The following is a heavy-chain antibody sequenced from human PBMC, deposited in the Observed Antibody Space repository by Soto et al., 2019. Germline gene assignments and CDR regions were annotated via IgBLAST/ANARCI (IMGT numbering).Heavy chain of an antibody. V-gene: IGHV2-5*02. CDR1: GFSLSTSGVG. J-gene: IGHJ4*02. CDR2: IYWDDST. Sequence: QIPLKESGPTLVKPTQTLTLTCTFSGFSLSTSGVGVGWIRQPPGKALEWLAVIYWDDSTHYSPSLESRLTITKDNSKNPVIRTMTNMDPVDTATYYCAHKGYGDYPLDYWGQGTLVPVSS. CDR3: AHKGYGDYPLDY. D-gene: IGHD4-17*01.